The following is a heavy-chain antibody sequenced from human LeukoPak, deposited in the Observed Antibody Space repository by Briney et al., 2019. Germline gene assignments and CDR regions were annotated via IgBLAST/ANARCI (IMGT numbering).Heavy chain of an antibody. CDR2: ISSSGSTI. Sequence: GGSLRLSCAASGFTFSSCEMNWVRQAPGKGLEWVSYISSSGSTIYYADSVKGRFTISRDNAKNSLYLQMNSLRAEDTAVYYCARVTVALDYWGQGTLVTVSS. J-gene: IGHJ4*02. CDR3: ARVTVALDY. V-gene: IGHV3-48*03. D-gene: IGHD6-19*01. CDR1: GFTFSSCE.